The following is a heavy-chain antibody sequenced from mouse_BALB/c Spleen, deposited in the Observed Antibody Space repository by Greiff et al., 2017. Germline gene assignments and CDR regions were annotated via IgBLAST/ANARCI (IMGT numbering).Heavy chain of an antibody. CDR2: ISYSGST. CDR3: ARGDYGNYGDY. V-gene: IGHV3-2*02. J-gene: IGHJ2*01. CDR1: GYSITSDYA. Sequence: EVMLVESGPGLVKPSQSLSLTCTVTGYSITSDYAWNWIRQFPGNKLEWMGYISYSGSTSYNPSLKSRISITRDTSKNQFFLQLNSVTTEDTATYYCARGDYGNYGDYWGQGTTLTVSS. D-gene: IGHD2-1*01.